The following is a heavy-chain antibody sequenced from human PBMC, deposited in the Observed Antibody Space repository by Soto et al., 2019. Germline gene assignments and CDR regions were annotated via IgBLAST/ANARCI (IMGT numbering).Heavy chain of an antibody. CDR3: AKDSWYFDL. Sequence: GGSLRLSCEASGFIFTNFWMHWVRQVPGKGLVWVSRIDTSGSSTSYADSVKGRFTISRDNAKNTVSLQMNSLRAEDTGVYYCAKDSWYFDLWSQGSLVTVNS. CDR1: GFIFTNFW. V-gene: IGHV3-74*01. CDR2: IDTSGSST. D-gene: IGHD6-13*01. J-gene: IGHJ4*02.